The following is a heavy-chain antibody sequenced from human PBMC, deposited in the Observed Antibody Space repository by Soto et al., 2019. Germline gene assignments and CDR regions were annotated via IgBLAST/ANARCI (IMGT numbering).Heavy chain of an antibody. D-gene: IGHD3-9*01. V-gene: IGHV4-30-4*02. CDR3: ARAPYDIYYYYGMDV. CDR1: GGSINSGDYY. CDR2: IYYSGST. Sequence: SETLSLTCTVSGGSINSGDYYWSWIRQPPGKGLEWIGYIYYSGSTYYNPSLESRVTISIDTSKSQFSLRLSSVTAADTAVYYCARAPYDIYYYYGMDVWGQGATVTVSS. J-gene: IGHJ6*02.